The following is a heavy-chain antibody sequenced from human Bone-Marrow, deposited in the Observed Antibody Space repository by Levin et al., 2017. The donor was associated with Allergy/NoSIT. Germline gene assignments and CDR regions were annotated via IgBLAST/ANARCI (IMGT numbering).Heavy chain of an antibody. CDR3: ARDLGVGYNHPHYFDY. CDR2: ISSSGSTV. V-gene: IGHV3-48*03. J-gene: IGHJ4*02. Sequence: LSLTCAASGFTFSSYEMNWVRQAPGKGLEWVSYISSSGSTVYYADSVKGRFTISRDNAKNSLYLQMNSLRAEDTAVYYCARDLGVGYNHPHYFDYWGQGTLVTVSS. D-gene: IGHD5-24*01. CDR1: GFTFSSYE.